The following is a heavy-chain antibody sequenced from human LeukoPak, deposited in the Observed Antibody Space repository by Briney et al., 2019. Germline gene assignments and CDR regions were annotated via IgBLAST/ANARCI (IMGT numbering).Heavy chain of an antibody. CDR3: ARVSSRGWTDFDY. J-gene: IGHJ4*02. D-gene: IGHD6-19*01. V-gene: IGHV4-59*01. Sequence: SSETLSLTCTVSGGSISSYYWSWLRQPPGKGLEWIGYIYYSGTTYYNPSLKSRVTISVDTSKNQFSLKLISVTAADTAVYYCARVSSRGWTDFDYWGQGTLVTVSS. CDR1: GGSISSYY. CDR2: IYYSGTT.